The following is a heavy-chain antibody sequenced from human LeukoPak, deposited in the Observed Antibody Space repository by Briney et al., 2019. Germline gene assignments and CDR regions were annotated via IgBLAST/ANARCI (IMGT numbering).Heavy chain of an antibody. CDR3: AELGITMIGGV. CDR1: GFTFTSYS. Sequence: PGASLKLSCTASGFTFTSYSMNWVRQAPGQGLEWISYINRSGSTIYYAEYLKGRFTITRDTANNTPYMQLNSLRADDTAVYYCAELGITMIGGVWGKGTTVTISS. D-gene: IGHD3-10*02. CDR2: INRSGSTI. V-gene: IGHV3-48*04. J-gene: IGHJ6*04.